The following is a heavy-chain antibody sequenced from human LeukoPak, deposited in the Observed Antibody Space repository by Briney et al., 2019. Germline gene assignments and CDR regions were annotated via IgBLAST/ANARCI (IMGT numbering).Heavy chain of an antibody. J-gene: IGHJ4*02. Sequence: ASVKVSCKASGYTFTSYDFNWVRQATGQRPEWMGWMSPNSGDTGYAQKFQGRVTMTSDSSISTAYMELSSLRSEDTAIYYCVRTPPNWGFDYWGQGILVTVSS. CDR2: MSPNSGDT. V-gene: IGHV1-8*01. D-gene: IGHD7-27*01. CDR1: GYTFTSYD. CDR3: VRTPPNWGFDY.